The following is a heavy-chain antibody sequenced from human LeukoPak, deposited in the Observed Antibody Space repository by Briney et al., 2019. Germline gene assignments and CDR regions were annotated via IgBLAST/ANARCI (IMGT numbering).Heavy chain of an antibody. CDR2: IYYSGST. V-gene: IGHV4-59*01. J-gene: IGHJ4*02. Sequence: PSETLSLTCTVSGGSISSYYWSWIRQPPGKGLEWIGYIYYSGSTNYNPSLKSRVTISVDTSKNQFSLKLSSVTAADTAVYYCASYDFWSAYYYDYRGQGTLVTVSS. CDR3: ASYDFWSAYYYDY. CDR1: GGSISSYY. D-gene: IGHD3-3*01.